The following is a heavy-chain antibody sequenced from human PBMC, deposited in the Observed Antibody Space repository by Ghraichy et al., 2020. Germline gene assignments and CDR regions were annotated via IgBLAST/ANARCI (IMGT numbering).Heavy chain of an antibody. CDR1: GGSISSYY. CDR2: IYYSGST. D-gene: IGHD5-12*01. J-gene: IGHJ4*02. Sequence: SETLSLTCTVSGGSISSYYWSWIRQPPGKGLEWIGYIYYSGSTNYNPSLKSRVTISVDTSKNQFSLKLSSVTAADTAVYYCARGPPFMVATFDYWGQGTLVTVSS. V-gene: IGHV4-59*01. CDR3: ARGPPFMVATFDY.